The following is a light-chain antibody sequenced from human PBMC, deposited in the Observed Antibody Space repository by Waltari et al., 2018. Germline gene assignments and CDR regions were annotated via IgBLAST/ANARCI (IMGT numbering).Light chain of an antibody. J-gene: IGKJ1*01. V-gene: IGKV1-39*01. CDR2: AAS. Sequence: DIQMTQAPSSLSASVGARVTITCRASQSISSHLNWYQQKPGKAPKLLIYAASSLQSGVPSRFSGSGSGTDFTLTISSLQPEDFATYYCQQYDNLPLTFGQGTKVEIK. CDR1: QSISSH. CDR3: QQYDNLPLT.